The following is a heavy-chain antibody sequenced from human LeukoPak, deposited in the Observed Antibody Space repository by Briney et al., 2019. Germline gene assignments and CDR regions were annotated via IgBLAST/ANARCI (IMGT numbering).Heavy chain of an antibody. V-gene: IGHV4-39*07. CDR1: GGSISSSSYY. Sequence: SETLSLTCTVSGGSISSSSYYWGWIRQPPGKGLEWLWSIYYSGSTYYNPSLKSRVTISVDTSKNQFSLKLSSATAADTAVYYCARDARELLEVAYWGQGTLVTVSS. CDR2: IYYSGST. J-gene: IGHJ4*02. CDR3: ARDARELLEVAY. D-gene: IGHD1-26*01.